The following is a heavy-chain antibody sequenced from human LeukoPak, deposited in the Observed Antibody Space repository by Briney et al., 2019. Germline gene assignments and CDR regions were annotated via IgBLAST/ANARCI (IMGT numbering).Heavy chain of an antibody. D-gene: IGHD3-22*01. J-gene: IGHJ4*02. Sequence: SETLSLTCTVSGYSISSGYYWGWIRQPPGKGLEWIGSIYHSGSTYYNPSLKSRVTISVDTSKNQFSLKLSSVTAADTAVYYCARAAPTYYYDSSGYPGGYYFDYWGQGTLVTVSS. V-gene: IGHV4-38-2*02. CDR2: IYHSGST. CDR1: GYSISSGYY. CDR3: ARAAPTYYYDSSGYPGGYYFDY.